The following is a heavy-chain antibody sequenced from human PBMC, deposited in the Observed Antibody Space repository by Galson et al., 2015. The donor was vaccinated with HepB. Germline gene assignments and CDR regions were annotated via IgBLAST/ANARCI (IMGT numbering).Heavy chain of an antibody. Sequence: ETLSLTCTVSGGSISSYYWSWIRQPPGKGLEWIGYIYYSGSTNYNPSLKSRVTISVDTSKNQFSLKLSSVTAADTAVYYCARCPAGPGAFDIWGQGTMVTVSS. J-gene: IGHJ3*02. CDR3: ARCPAGPGAFDI. CDR1: GGSISSYY. V-gene: IGHV4-59*01. D-gene: IGHD1-1*01. CDR2: IYYSGST.